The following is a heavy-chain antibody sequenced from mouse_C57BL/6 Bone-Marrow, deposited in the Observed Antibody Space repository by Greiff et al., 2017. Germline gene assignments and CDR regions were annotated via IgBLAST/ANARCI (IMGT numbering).Heavy chain of an antibody. D-gene: IGHD2-4*01. CDR3: ARGDYDPFAY. J-gene: IGHJ3*01. V-gene: IGHV1-26*01. CDR1: GYTFTDYY. CDR2: INPNNGGT. Sequence: VQLQQSGPELVKPGASVKISCKASGYTFTDYYMNSVKQSHGKSLEWIGDINPNNGGTSYNQKFKGKATLTVDKSSSTAYMELRSLTSEDSAVYYCARGDYDPFAYWGQGTLVTVSA.